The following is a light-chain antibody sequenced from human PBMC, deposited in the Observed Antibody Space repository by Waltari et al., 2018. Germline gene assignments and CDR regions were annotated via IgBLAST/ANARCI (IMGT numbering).Light chain of an antibody. CDR3: QQFYTTPWT. CDR1: QSVLYSTTNKNY. Sequence: DIVMTQSPDSLPVSLGERATITCKSSQSVLYSTTNKNYLAWYQQKPGQPPKLVIYWASTREAVVPDRFSGSRSRTDFTLTVSSLQAEDVAVYYCQQFYTTPWTFGQGTQVEIK. J-gene: IGKJ1*01. V-gene: IGKV4-1*01. CDR2: WAS.